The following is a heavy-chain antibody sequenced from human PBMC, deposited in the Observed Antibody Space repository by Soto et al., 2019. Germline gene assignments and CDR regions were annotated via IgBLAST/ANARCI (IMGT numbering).Heavy chain of an antibody. Sequence: QGQAVEAGAEGKKPGAPVKVPFKASWFNPSGFHFQGGGPAPGPGPGWMGWINPNSGDPNYAQKFQGRVTMSRDTSINTAYMELRWLRSEDTAVYYCTREGGGIAAAGAGNDAFDIWGQGTKVTVSS. J-gene: IGHJ3*02. CDR3: TREGGGIAAAGAGNDAFDI. CDR1: WFNPSGFH. CDR2: INPNSGDP. V-gene: IGHV1-2*02. D-gene: IGHD6-13*01.